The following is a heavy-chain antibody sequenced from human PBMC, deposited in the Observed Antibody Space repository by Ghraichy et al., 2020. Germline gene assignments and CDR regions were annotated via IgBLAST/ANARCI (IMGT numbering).Heavy chain of an antibody. CDR2: ISGISTYI. V-gene: IGHV3-21*06. D-gene: IGHD5-12*01. Sequence: GGSLRLSCAASGFSLSFYNMNWVRQAPGKGLEWVSSISGISTYIYYVDSVKGRFTISRDNAKNSLYLQMHSLRAEDTAFYYCARGRGYDLLGRVPPLDPWGQGTLVIVSS. J-gene: IGHJ5*02. CDR3: ARGRGYDLLGRVPPLDP. CDR1: GFSLSFYN.